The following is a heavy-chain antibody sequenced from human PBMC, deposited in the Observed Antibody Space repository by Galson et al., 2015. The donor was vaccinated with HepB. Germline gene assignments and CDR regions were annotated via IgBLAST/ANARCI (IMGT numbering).Heavy chain of an antibody. V-gene: IGHV3-53*04. CDR3: ARDAVYGDYLGPAYYYGMDV. D-gene: IGHD4-17*01. CDR2: IYSGGST. J-gene: IGHJ6*02. CDR1: GFTVSSNY. Sequence: SLRLSCAASGFTVSSNYMSWVRQAPGKGLEWVSVIYSGGSTYYADSVKGRFTISRHNSKNTLYLQMNSLRAEDTAVYYCARDAVYGDYLGPAYYYGMDVWGQGTTVTVSS.